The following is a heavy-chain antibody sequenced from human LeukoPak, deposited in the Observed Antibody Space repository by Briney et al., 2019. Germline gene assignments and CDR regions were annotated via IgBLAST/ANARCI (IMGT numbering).Heavy chain of an antibody. Sequence: PLASVKVSCEASGGTFSSYAISWVRQAPGQGLEWMGGIIPIFGTANYAQKFQGRVTITTDESTSTAYMELSSLRSEDTAVYYCARYSPSTGYSSSWPLPWFDPWGQGTLVTVSS. CDR2: IIPIFGTA. J-gene: IGHJ5*02. D-gene: IGHD6-13*01. V-gene: IGHV1-69*05. CDR1: GGTFSSYA. CDR3: ARYSPSTGYSSSWPLPWFDP.